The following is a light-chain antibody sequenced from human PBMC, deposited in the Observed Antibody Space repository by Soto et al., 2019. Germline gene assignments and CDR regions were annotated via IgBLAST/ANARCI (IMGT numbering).Light chain of an antibody. Sequence: QSVLAQPASVSGSPGQSITISCTGTSSDVGGYNYVSWYQQHPGKAPQVMIYDVSNRPSGVSYRFSASKSGNTASLTISWLQAEGEADYFCSSYTSSGTYVLGTGTKVTVL. V-gene: IGLV2-14*01. CDR3: SSYTSSGTYV. CDR2: DVS. J-gene: IGLJ1*01. CDR1: SSDVGGYNY.